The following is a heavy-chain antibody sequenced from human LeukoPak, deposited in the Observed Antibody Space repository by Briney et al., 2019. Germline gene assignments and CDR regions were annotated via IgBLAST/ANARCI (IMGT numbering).Heavy chain of an antibody. V-gene: IGHV3-21*01. CDR2: ISSSSSYI. D-gene: IGHD7-27*01. CDR3: ARVGELGKYYFDY. CDR1: GFTFSSYS. J-gene: IGHJ4*02. Sequence: GGSLGLSCAASGFTFSSYSMNWVRQAPGKGLEWVSSISSSSSYIYYADSVKGRFTISRDNAKNSLYLQMNSLRAEDTAVYYCARVGELGKYYFDYWGQGTLVTVSS.